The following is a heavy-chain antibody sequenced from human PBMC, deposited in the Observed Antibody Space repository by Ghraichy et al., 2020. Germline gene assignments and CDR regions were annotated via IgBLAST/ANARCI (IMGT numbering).Heavy chain of an antibody. J-gene: IGHJ4*02. CDR2: ISDSGYNT. Sequence: GESLNISCAAYGFTFSTYDMSWVRQAPGKGLEWVAAISDSGYNTYYADSVKGRITISSDTSKNTLYLQMNSMRAEDTAVFYCASGAKGYGYDFWCAYSYFFDSWGQGTLVTVSS. V-gene: IGHV3-23*01. CDR3: ASGAKGYGYDFWCAYSYFFDS. D-gene: IGHD3-3*01. CDR1: GFTFSTYD.